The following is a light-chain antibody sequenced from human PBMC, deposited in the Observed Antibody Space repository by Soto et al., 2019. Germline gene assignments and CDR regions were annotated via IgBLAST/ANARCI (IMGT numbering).Light chain of an antibody. Sequence: DIVTTQSPLSLPVTPGEPPSISCRSSQSLLHSNGYKYLDWYLQKQGQSPQXLIYFGSHRASGVPDRFTGSGSGTDGTLKISRVEDEDGGVYYCMQHLETTQTFGQGTKVDIK. V-gene: IGKV2-28*01. CDR1: QSLLHSNGYKY. CDR3: MQHLETTQT. J-gene: IGKJ1*01. CDR2: FGS.